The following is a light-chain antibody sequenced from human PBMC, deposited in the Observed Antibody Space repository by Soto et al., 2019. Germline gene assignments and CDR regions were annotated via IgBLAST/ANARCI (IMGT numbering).Light chain of an antibody. CDR3: QQYGSSPQRT. CDR1: QGVSSRY. V-gene: IGKV3-20*01. Sequence: EMVFKQSPSPPSFSPGERATLSCRARQGVSSRYLAWYQQKPGQAPRLLIYGASSRATGIPDRFSGSGSGTDFTLTISRLEPEDFAVYYCQQYGSSPQRTFGQGTKVDIK. CDR2: GAS. J-gene: IGKJ1*01.